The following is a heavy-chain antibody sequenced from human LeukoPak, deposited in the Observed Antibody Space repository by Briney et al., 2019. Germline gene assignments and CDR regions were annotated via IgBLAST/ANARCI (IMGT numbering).Heavy chain of an antibody. Sequence: SETLSLTCIVSGGSIGNYYWNWIRQPPGKGLEWIGYTSYSGNTIYKPSLKSRVTISIDPFKNQLSLKVTSVTAADTAVYYCARDHGCFGMDVWGQGTTVTISS. CDR3: ARDHGCFGMDV. J-gene: IGHJ6*02. V-gene: IGHV4-59*01. CDR1: GGSIGNYY. CDR2: TSYSGNT. D-gene: IGHD4/OR15-4a*01.